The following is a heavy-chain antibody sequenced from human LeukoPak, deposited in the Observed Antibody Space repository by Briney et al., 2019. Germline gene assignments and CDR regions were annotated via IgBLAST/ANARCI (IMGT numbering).Heavy chain of an antibody. V-gene: IGHV6-1*01. CDR2: TYYRSKWYN. J-gene: IGHJ4*02. CDR1: GDSVSSNSAA. CDR3: ARAKRSGYREFGGFDY. D-gene: IGHD3-3*01. Sequence: SQTLSLTCAISGDSVSSNSAAWNWIRQSPSRGLEWLGRTYYRSKWYNDYAVSVKSRITINPGTSKNQFSLQLNSVTPEDTAVYYCARAKRSGYREFGGFDYWGQGTLVTVSS.